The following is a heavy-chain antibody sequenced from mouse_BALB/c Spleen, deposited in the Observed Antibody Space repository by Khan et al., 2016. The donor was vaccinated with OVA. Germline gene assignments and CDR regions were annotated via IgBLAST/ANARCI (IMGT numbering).Heavy chain of an antibody. D-gene: IGHD2-10*01. J-gene: IGHJ4*01. V-gene: IGHV2-6-7*01. Sequence: VQLQESGPGLVAPSQSLSITCTVSGFSLTGYGVNWVRQPPGKGLEWLGMIWGDGTTDYNSALNYRLSISKDNSKSQVFLKMNSLQTDDTARYYCARAYYGNYREAMDYWVKEPQSPSPQ. CDR1: GFSLTGYG. CDR2: IWGDGTT. CDR3: ARAYYGNYREAMDY.